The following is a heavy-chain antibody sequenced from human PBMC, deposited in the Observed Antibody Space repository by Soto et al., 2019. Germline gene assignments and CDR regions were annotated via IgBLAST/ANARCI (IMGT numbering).Heavy chain of an antibody. CDR3: AKLPLNLVGATKEDAFDI. D-gene: IGHD1-26*01. V-gene: IGHV3-23*01. Sequence: GESLKISCAASGFTFSSYAMSWVRQAPGKGLEWVSAISGSGGSTYYADSVKGRFTISRDNSKNTLYLQMNSLRAEDTAVYYCAKLPLNLVGATKEDAFDIWGQGTMVTVSS. CDR1: GFTFSSYA. J-gene: IGHJ3*02. CDR2: ISGSGGST.